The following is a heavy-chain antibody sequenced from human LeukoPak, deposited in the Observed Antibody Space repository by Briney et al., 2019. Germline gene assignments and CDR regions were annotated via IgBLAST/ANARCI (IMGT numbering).Heavy chain of an antibody. CDR2: IRTNAYGGTT. J-gene: IGHJ4*02. D-gene: IGHD3-3*01. CDR1: GFTFSDYT. CDR3: TTGPVQSPYYDFWSGPRY. Sequence: GGSLRLSCISSGFTFSDYTMSWVRQTPGKGLEWIGFIRTNAYGGTTEYAASVKGRFTISRDDSKNTLYLQMNSLKTEDTAVYYCTTGPVQSPYYDFWSGPRYWGQGTLVTVSS. V-gene: IGHV3-49*04.